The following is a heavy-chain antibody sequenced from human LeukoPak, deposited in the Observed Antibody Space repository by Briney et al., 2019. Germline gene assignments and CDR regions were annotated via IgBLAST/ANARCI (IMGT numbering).Heavy chain of an antibody. CDR3: ASGSLGDGYGVGDYYQYMDV. Sequence: SVKFSCKASGGTFNSYAISWVRQAPGQGLEWRGGIMPLFGTANSAQEFQGRVTFTTDESASTAYMEVSSLRSEDTAVYYCASGSLGDGYGVGDYYQYMDVWGKGTTVTVSS. CDR1: GGTFNSYA. D-gene: IGHD5-24*01. J-gene: IGHJ6*03. CDR2: IMPLFGTA. V-gene: IGHV1-69*05.